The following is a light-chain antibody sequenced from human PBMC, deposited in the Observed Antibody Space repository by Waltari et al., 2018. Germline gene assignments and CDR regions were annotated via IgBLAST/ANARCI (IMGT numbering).Light chain of an antibody. J-gene: IGLJ2*01. V-gene: IGLV2-8*01. CDR1: SGDIGAYNS. CDR2: DVN. CDR3: NSFAGSDTVV. Sequence: QSALTQPPSASGSPGQSVTISCTGTSGDIGAYNSVNWYRQHPGKVPKLMIYDVNRRPPGVPERFSGSKSGNTASLTVSGLQPEDEAVYYCNSFAGSDTVVFGGGTTLTVL.